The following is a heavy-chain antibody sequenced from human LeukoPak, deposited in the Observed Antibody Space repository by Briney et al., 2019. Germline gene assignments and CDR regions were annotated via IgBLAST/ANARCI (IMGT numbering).Heavy chain of an antibody. CDR2: VSPFNGNT. CDR3: ARRGGSYSHSDF. CDR1: GYTFSSYG. J-gene: IGHJ4*02. Sequence: ASVKVSCKASGYTFSSYGIIWVRQAPGQGLEWMGWVSPFNGNTDYAPKLQGRGTMTTDTSTTTAYMELRSLTSDDTAVYYCARRGGSYSHSDFWGQGTLVTVSS. D-gene: IGHD1-26*01. V-gene: IGHV1-18*01.